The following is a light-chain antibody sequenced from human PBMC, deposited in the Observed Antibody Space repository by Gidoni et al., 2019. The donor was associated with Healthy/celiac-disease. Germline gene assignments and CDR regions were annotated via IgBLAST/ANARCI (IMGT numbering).Light chain of an antibody. Sequence: QSVFTQPPSVSAAPGLKVTISCSGSSSNIGNNYVSWYQQLPGTAPKLLIYDNNKRPSGIPDRFSGSKSGTSATLGITGLQTGDEADYYCGTWDSSLSAWVFGGGTKLTVL. CDR2: DNN. V-gene: IGLV1-51*01. CDR1: SSNIGNNY. J-gene: IGLJ3*02. CDR3: GTWDSSLSAWV.